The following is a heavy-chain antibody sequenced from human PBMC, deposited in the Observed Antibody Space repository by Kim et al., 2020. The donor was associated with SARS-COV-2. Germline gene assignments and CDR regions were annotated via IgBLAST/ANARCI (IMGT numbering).Heavy chain of an antibody. CDR2: IRSKANSYAT. V-gene: IGHV3-73*01. J-gene: IGHJ3*02. CDR1: GFTFSGSA. CDR3: TSTPRKYYDILTGYYIDAFDI. Sequence: GGSLRLSCAASGFTFSGSAMHWVRQASGKGLEWVGRIRSKANSYATAYAASVKGRFTISRDDSKNTAYLQMNSLRTEDTAGYYCTSTPRKYYDILTGYYIDAFDIWGQGTMATVSS. D-gene: IGHD3-9*01.